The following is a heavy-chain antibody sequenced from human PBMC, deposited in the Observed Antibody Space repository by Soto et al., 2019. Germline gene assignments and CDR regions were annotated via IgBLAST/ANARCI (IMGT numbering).Heavy chain of an antibody. V-gene: IGHV1-46*03. CDR1: GSTLPGYY. CDR3: ARAPAPVTRDDAFDT. CDR2: INPSGGST. J-gene: IGHJ3*02. Sequence: VSVPVSFHASGSTLPGYYMHLVRQAPGQGLEWMGIINPSGGSTSYAQKFQGRVTMTRDTSTSTVYMELSSLRSEDTAVYYCARAPAPVTRDDAFDTWGQGTMVTVS. D-gene: IGHD4-17*01.